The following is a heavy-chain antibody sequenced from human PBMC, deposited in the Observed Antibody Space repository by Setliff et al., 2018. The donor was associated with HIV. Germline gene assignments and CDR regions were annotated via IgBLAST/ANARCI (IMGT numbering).Heavy chain of an antibody. V-gene: IGHV3-53*01. CDR1: GFAVSNNY. J-gene: IGHJ3*01. CDR3: VRALTGAGTFDV. D-gene: IGHD3-9*01. CDR2: IYSGGST. Sequence: PGGSLRLSCAASGFAVSNNYMSWVRQAPGKGLEGVSVIYSGGSTYSADSVKGRFTISRDNSKNTLYLQMNSLRAEDTAVYFCVRALTGAGTFDVWGQGTMVTVSS.